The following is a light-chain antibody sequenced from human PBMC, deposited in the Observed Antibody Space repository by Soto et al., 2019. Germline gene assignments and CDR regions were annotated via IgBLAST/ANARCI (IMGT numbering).Light chain of an antibody. Sequence: DIQMTQYPSTLSGSVGERVTISWRASQSISKWLDWYQKKKGQAPKLLIYDASSLESGVPSRLSGSGDGTEVTITISTLKNDDVETYYCQQYDSYTWTFGQGTQVDIK. J-gene: IGKJ1*01. CDR2: DAS. CDR1: QSISKW. CDR3: QQYDSYTWT. V-gene: IGKV1-5*01.